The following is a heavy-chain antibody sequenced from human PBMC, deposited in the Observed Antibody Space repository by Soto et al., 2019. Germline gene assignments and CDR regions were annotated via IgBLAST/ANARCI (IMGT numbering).Heavy chain of an antibody. CDR3: ARDLLGGNRGY. Sequence: TGGSLRLSCAASGFTFSSYGMHWVRQAPGKGLEWVAVIWYDGSNKYYADSVKGRFTISRDNSKNTLYLQMNSLRAEDTAVYYCARDLLGGNRGYWGQGTLVTVSS. J-gene: IGHJ4*02. D-gene: IGHD3-10*01. V-gene: IGHV3-33*01. CDR1: GFTFSSYG. CDR2: IWYDGSNK.